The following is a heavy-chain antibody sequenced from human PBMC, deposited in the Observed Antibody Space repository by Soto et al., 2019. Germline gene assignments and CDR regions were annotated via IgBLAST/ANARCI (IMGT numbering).Heavy chain of an antibody. CDR1: GGTFSSYA. J-gene: IGHJ4*02. Sequence: SVKVSCKASGGTFSSYAISWVRQAPGQGLEWMGGIIPIFGTANYAQKFQGRVTITADESTSTAYMELSSLRAEDTAMYYCGRGSSGSSGTLRVDYWGQGTLVTVSS. V-gene: IGHV1-69*13. CDR2: IIPIFGTA. D-gene: IGHD3-22*01. CDR3: GRGSSGSSGTLRVDY.